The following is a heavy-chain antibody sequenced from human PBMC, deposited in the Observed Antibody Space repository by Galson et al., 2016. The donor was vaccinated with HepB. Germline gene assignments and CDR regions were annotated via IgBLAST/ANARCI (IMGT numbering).Heavy chain of an antibody. D-gene: IGHD5-18*01. Sequence: SLRLSCAASGFTFDDYSMHWVRLAPGKGLEWVSTISWDSGSKGYADSVKGRFTISRDNSNNSLYLQMHSLRTEDTAFYYCAKLVTRYSNGHSTFDYWGQGTLVTVSS. CDR1: GFTFDDYS. CDR3: AKLVTRYSNGHSTFDY. V-gene: IGHV3-9*01. J-gene: IGHJ4*02. CDR2: ISWDSGSK.